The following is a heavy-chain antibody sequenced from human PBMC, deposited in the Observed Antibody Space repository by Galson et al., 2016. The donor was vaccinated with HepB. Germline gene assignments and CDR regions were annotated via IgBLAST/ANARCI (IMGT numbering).Heavy chain of an antibody. J-gene: IGHJ6*02. CDR2: ISVYNSNT. CDR1: GYTFTSNC. D-gene: IGHD3-10*01. Sequence: QSGAEVKKPGASVRVSCKASGYTFTSNCISWVRQAPGQGLEWMGWISVYNSNTNYAEKFQGRVTVTADTSTSTAYMELRNLRYDDSAVYYCARDDNMIREACYYGMDVWGQGTTVTVSS. V-gene: IGHV1-18*04. CDR3: ARDDNMIREACYYGMDV.